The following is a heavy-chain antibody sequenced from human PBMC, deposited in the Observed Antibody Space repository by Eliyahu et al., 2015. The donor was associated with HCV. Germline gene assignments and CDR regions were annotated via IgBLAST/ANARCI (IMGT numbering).Heavy chain of an antibody. CDR3: ARRGENWGFFDY. V-gene: IGHV3-23*01. CDR1: GFXFXXYV. D-gene: IGHD3-16*01. Sequence: EVQLLESGGGLVQPGGSLRLSCATSGFXFXXYVMNWVRQGPGKGLEWVSSISGSAATFYADSVKGRFTISRDNSKNTVYLQMNGLRTEDTAVYYCARRGENWGFFDYWGQGALVTVSS. CDR2: ISGSAAT. J-gene: IGHJ4*02.